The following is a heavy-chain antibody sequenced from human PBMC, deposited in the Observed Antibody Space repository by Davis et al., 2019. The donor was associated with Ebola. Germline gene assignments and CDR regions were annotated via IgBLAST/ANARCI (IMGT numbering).Heavy chain of an antibody. V-gene: IGHV3-23*01. D-gene: IGHD4-17*01. J-gene: IGHJ4*02. CDR2: IRASGADI. CDR3: AKDTNADSTGGDY. Sequence: PGGSLRLSCAASGFTFNNYAMSWVRQAPGGGLEWVSGIRASGADIKYADSVRGRFSISRDDSKNTLYLQMNSLRPEDTAIYYCAKDTNADSTGGDYWGQGTLVTVSS. CDR1: GFTFNNYA.